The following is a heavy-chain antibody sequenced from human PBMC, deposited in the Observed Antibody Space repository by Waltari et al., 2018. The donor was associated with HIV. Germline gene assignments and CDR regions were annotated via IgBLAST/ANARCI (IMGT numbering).Heavy chain of an antibody. CDR1: GFTFSNSA. D-gene: IGHD3-16*01. CDR3: TKMGPRLYFFDS. CDR2: ISTSSST. V-gene: IGHV3-23*01. J-gene: IGHJ4*02. Sequence: EVQLLESGGGLIQPGGSLILSCAASGFTFSNSAMSWVRQSPGKGLEWVATISTSSSTNYADSVKGRFSISRDNSQNTVYLQMYSVRAEDTALYYCTKMGPRLYFFDSWGLGTLVTVSS.